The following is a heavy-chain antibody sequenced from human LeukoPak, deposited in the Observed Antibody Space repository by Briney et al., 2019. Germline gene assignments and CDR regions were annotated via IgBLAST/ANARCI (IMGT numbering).Heavy chain of an antibody. CDR2: ISRGSSPI. J-gene: IGHJ6*03. Sequence: PGGSLRLSCAAPGFTFSTYSMNWVRQAPGKGLEWVSYISRGSSPIHYADSVKGRFTISRDNAKSSLYLQMNSLRAEDTAVYYCLRKYGDFGRYYLMDVWGKGTTVTVSS. CDR3: LRKYGDFGRYYLMDV. CDR1: GFTFSTYS. D-gene: IGHD4-17*01. V-gene: IGHV3-48*04.